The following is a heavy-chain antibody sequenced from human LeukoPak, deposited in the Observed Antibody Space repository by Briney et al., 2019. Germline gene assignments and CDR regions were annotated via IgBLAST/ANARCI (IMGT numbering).Heavy chain of an antibody. CDR1: GFSVRSNC. CDR2: LCSGDST. J-gene: IGHJ3*01. Sequence: GGSLRLSCAASGFSVRSNCVSWVRQAPGKGLEWVSVLCSGDSTYYADSVKGRFIISRDNSKNTLYLQMDSLRGEDTAVYYCARPHSAAYAYGFDVWGQGTMVTVSS. D-gene: IGHD3-16*01. V-gene: IGHV3-66*04. CDR3: ARPHSAAYAYGFDV.